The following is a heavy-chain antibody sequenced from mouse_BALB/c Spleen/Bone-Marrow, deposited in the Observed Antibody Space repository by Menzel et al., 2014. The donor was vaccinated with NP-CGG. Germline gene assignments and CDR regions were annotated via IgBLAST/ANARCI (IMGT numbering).Heavy chain of an antibody. J-gene: IGHJ4*01. CDR1: GYTFTDYY. Sequence: QVQLQQSGAELARPGASVKLSCKASGYTFTDYYVSWVKQRTGQGLEWIGEIYPGSGNTYYNEKFKGKATLTADRSSSTAYMQLSSLTPEDSAVYFCARAASLDYWGQGTSVTVSS. V-gene: IGHV1-77*01. CDR2: IYPGSGNT. CDR3: ARAASLDY.